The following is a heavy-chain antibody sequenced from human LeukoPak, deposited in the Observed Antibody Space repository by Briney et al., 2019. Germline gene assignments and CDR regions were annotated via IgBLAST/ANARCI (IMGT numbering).Heavy chain of an antibody. CDR2: IYYSGST. CDR3: ARRVATAYNWFDP. Sequence: SETLSLTCTVSGGSISSSSYYWGWIRQPPGKGLEWIGSIYYSGSTYYNPSLKSRVTISVDTSKNQFSLKLSSVTATDTAVYYCARRVATAYNWFDPWGQGTLVTVSS. J-gene: IGHJ5*02. CDR1: GGSISSSSYY. V-gene: IGHV4-39*01. D-gene: IGHD5-12*01.